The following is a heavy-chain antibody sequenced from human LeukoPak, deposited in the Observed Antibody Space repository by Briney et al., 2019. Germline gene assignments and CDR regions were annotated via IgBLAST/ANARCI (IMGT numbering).Heavy chain of an antibody. CDR1: GFTFSSYG. V-gene: IGHV3-7*01. J-gene: IGHJ6*02. Sequence: PGGSLRLSCAASGFTFSSYGMHWVRQAPGKGLEWVANIKQDGSEKFYADSVKGRFTFSRDNAKNSLYLQMNSLRADDTAVYYCARVHYGLDVWGQGTTATVSS. CDR3: ARVHYGLDV. CDR2: IKQDGSEK.